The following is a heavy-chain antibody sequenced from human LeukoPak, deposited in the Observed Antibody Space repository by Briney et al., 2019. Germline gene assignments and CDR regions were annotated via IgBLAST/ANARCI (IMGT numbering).Heavy chain of an antibody. CDR2: IHYSGST. CDR1: GGSINSYY. Sequence: SETLSLTCTVSGGSINSYYWSWIRQPPGKRLEWIGYIHYSGSTNYNPSLKSRVTMSLDRSKNQFSLKLSSVTAADTAVYYCARETSQKGAHYMDVWGKGTTVTISS. V-gene: IGHV4-59*01. J-gene: IGHJ6*03. D-gene: IGHD3-16*01. CDR3: ARETSQKGAHYMDV.